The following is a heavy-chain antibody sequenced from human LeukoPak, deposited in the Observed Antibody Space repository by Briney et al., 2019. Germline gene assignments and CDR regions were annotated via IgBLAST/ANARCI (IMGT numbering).Heavy chain of an antibody. CDR1: GGSISSGGYY. CDR3: ARQNAYYYHVDV. J-gene: IGHJ6*03. Sequence: SETLSLTCTVSGGSISSGGYYWRWLRQHPVEGLEWIGFIYYSGTTYYHPSLKSRSTISLDTSKTQFSLKLTSVTAADTAVYYCARQNAYYYHVDVWGKGTTVTVSS. CDR2: IYYSGTT. V-gene: IGHV4-31*03.